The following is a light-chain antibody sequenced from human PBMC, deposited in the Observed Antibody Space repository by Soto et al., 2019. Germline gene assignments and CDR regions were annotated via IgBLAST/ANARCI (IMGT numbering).Light chain of an antibody. Sequence: EIVLTQSPGTLSLSPGERATLSCRASQIISSNYLAWYQQKPGQAPRLLITDASSRATDIPDRFSGSRSGTDFTLTITRLEPGDFAVYYCHQYARSPGTFGHGTKVEIK. CDR3: HQYARSPGT. CDR1: QIISSNY. J-gene: IGKJ1*01. CDR2: DAS. V-gene: IGKV3-20*01.